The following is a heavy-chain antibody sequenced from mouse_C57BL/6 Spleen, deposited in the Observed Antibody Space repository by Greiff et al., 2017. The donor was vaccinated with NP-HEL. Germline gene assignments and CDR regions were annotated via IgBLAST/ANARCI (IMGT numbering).Heavy chain of an antibody. D-gene: IGHD1-1*01. CDR1: GYTFTSYT. V-gene: IGHV1-4*01. CDR3: ARYYGSRRFDY. J-gene: IGHJ2*01. Sequence: VQLQQSGAELARPGASVTMSCKASGYTFTSYTMHWVKQRPGQGLEWIGYINPSSGYTKSNQKFKDKATLTADKSSSTAYMQLSSLTSEDSAVYYCARYYGSRRFDYWGQGTTLTVSS. CDR2: INPSSGYT.